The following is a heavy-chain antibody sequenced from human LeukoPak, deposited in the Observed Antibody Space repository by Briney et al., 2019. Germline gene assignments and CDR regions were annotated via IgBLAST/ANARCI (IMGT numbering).Heavy chain of an antibody. V-gene: IGHV1-18*01. J-gene: IGHJ4*02. D-gene: IGHD5-18*01. Sequence: GASVKVSCKASGYTFTTYGITWVRQAPGQGLEWMGWISAYNGNTKYAQKFQGRVSMTADTSTSTAYMELRSLRAEDTAVYYCANDVDTAMVHDYWGQGTLVTVSS. CDR1: GYTFTTYG. CDR3: ANDVDTAMVHDY. CDR2: ISAYNGNT.